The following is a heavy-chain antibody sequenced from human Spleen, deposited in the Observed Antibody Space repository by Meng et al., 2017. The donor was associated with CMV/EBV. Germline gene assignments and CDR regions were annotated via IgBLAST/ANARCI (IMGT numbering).Heavy chain of an antibody. V-gene: IGHV1-46*01. CDR3: ARDPRYIVVVPAATYFDY. J-gene: IGHJ4*02. CDR2: INPSGGST. D-gene: IGHD2-2*01. CDR1: GYTFTSYY. Sequence: ASVKVSCKASGYTFTSYYMHWVRQAPGQGLEWMGIINPSGGSTSYAQKFQGRVTMTRDTSTSTVYMELSSLRSEDTAAYYCARDPRYIVVVPAATYFDYWGQGTLVTVSS.